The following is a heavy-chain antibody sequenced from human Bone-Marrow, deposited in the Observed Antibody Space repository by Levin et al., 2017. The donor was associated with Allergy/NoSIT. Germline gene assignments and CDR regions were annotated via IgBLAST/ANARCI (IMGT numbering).Heavy chain of an antibody. Sequence: AASVKVSCKTSGYTFTGYYMHWVRQAPGQGLEWMGMIIPSGGSTIYAQKFKGGVTMTRDTSTSTVYMDLSSLRSEDTAVYYCARDHAYTVDYWGQGTLVTVSS. CDR1: GYTFTGYY. J-gene: IGHJ4*02. CDR2: IIPSGGST. D-gene: IGHD2-2*02. CDR3: ARDHAYTVDY. V-gene: IGHV1-46*01.